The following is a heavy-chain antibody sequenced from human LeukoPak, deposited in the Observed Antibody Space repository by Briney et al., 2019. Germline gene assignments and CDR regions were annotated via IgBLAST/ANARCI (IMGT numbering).Heavy chain of an antibody. D-gene: IGHD2-15*01. CDR1: GFTFSSHW. V-gene: IGHV3-7*05. CDR2: IKEDGSEK. CDR3: AREGGNFDY. J-gene: IGHJ4*02. Sequence: GGSLRLSCAASGFTFSSHWMSWVRQAPGKGLEWVANIKEDGSEKHYVDSVKGRFTISGDNAKNSLYLQMNSLRAEDTAVYYCAREGGNFDYWGQGTLVTVSS.